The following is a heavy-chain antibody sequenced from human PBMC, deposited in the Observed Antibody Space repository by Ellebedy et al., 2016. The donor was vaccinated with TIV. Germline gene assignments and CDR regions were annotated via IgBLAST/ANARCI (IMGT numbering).Heavy chain of an antibody. J-gene: IGHJ6*02. V-gene: IGHV1-18*04. CDR3: ARGQTFMVRGVRRYYGMDV. CDR1: GYTFTSYG. CDR2: ISTYNGNT. D-gene: IGHD3-10*01. Sequence: ASVKVSCKASGYTFTSYGINWVRQAPGLGLEWMGWISTYNGNTNYAQKFQGRVTMTTHTSTSTAYMDLRSLRSDDTAVYYCARGQTFMVRGVRRYYGMDVWGQGTTVTVSS.